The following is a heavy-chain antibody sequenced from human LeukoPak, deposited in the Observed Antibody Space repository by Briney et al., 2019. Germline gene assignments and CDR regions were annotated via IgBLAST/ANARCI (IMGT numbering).Heavy chain of an antibody. CDR2: IDPSDSYT. J-gene: IGHJ4*02. V-gene: IGHV5-10-1*01. Sequence: KVSCKASGGTFSSYAISWVRQMPGKGLEWMGRIDPSDSYTNYSPSFQGHVTISADKSISTAYLQWSSLKASDTAMYYCARRRRSSRGGYSYHFDYWGQGTLVTVSS. D-gene: IGHD5-18*01. CDR1: GGTFSSYA. CDR3: ARRRRSSRGGYSYHFDY.